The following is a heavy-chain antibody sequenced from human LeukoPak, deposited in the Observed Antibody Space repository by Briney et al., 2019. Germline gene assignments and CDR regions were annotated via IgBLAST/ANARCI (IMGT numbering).Heavy chain of an antibody. D-gene: IGHD6-19*01. J-gene: IGHJ4*02. CDR1: YY. CDR2: ISSSGSTI. V-gene: IGHV3-11*01. CDR3: AIVGQWLNY. Sequence: YYWGWIRQPPGKGLEWVSYISSSGSTIYYADSVKGRFTISRDNAKNSLYLQMNSLRAEDTAVYYCAIVGQWLNYWGPGTLVTVSS.